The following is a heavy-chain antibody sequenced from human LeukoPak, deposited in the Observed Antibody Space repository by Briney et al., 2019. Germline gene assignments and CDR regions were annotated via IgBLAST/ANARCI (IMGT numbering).Heavy chain of an antibody. CDR3: AIDSGGMATIGETFDY. CDR1: GYSFTSYW. J-gene: IGHJ4*02. D-gene: IGHD5-24*01. Sequence: GESPKISCKGSGYSFTSYWIGWVRQMPGKGLEWMGIIYPGDSDTRYSPSFQGQVTISADKSISTAYLQWSSLKASDTAMYYRAIDSGGMATIGETFDYWGQGSLVTVSS. V-gene: IGHV5-51*01. CDR2: IYPGDSDT.